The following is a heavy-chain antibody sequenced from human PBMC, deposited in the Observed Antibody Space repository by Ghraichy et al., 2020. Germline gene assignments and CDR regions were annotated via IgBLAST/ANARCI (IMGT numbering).Heavy chain of an antibody. V-gene: IGHV4-39*01. J-gene: IGHJ6*03. Sequence: SQTLSLTCTVSGGSISSSSYYWGWIRQPPGKGLEWIGSIYYSGSTYYNPSLKSRVTISVDTSKNQFSLKLSSVTAADTAVYYCARPGIAAAGNLSYYYYYYMDVWGKGTTVTVSS. CDR2: IYYSGST. CDR3: ARPGIAAAGNLSYYYYYYMDV. CDR1: GGSISSSSYY. D-gene: IGHD6-13*01.